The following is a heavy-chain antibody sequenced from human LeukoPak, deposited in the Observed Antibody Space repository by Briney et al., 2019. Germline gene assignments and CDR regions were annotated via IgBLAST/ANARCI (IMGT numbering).Heavy chain of an antibody. CDR1: GYTFTSYG. CDR2: ISAYNRNT. J-gene: IGHJ6*02. D-gene: IGHD6-6*01. V-gene: IGHV1-18*01. CDR3: ARRLGYYGMDV. Sequence: ASVKVSCKASGYTFTSYGISWVRQAPGQGLEWMGWISAYNRNTNYAQKLQGRVTMTTDQSTSTAYMELRSLRSDDTAVYYCARRLGYYGMDVWGQGTTVTVSS.